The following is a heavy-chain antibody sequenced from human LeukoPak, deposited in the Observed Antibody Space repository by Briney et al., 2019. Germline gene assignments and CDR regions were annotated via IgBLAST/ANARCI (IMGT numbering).Heavy chain of an antibody. CDR3: AKAGYGDYEWFDP. D-gene: IGHD4-17*01. CDR2: ISGDGGST. Sequence: HSGGSLRLSCAASGSTFDDYAMHWVRQAPGKGLDWVSLISGDGGSTHYADSVKGRFTISRDNSKNSLYLRMNSLRTEDTALYYCAKAGYGDYEWFDPWGQGTLVTVSS. CDR1: GSTFDDYA. J-gene: IGHJ5*02. V-gene: IGHV3-43*02.